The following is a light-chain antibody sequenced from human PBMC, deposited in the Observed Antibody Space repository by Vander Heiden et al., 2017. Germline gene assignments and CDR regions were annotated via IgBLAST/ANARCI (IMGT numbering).Light chain of an antibody. CDR1: QDISNY. Sequence: IQLTHSPSSLSASVGDRLTITCQASQDISNYFNWYQQKPGKAPKLLIYDASNLETGVPSRFSGSGSGTDFTFTITSLQPEDFATYYCQQYNSLPVTFGGGTRVEIK. CDR2: DAS. J-gene: IGKJ4*01. V-gene: IGKV1-33*01. CDR3: QQYNSLPVT.